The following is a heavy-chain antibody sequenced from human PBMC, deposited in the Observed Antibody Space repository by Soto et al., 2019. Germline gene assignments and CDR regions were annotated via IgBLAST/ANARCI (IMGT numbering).Heavy chain of an antibody. CDR2: ISDDGSTI. V-gene: IGHV3-74*01. CDR1: GFVFSMYW. Sequence: EVQLVESGGGLVQPGGSVRLSCAASGFVFSMYWMHWVRQAPDKGLEWVSRISDDGSTIHYADSVKGRFSISRDNAQNILFLEMTALRDDDTAVYYCVRGPRPSSVGTGAFWGQGSPVTLSS. CDR3: VRGPRPSSVGTGAF. J-gene: IGHJ4*02. D-gene: IGHD3-10*01.